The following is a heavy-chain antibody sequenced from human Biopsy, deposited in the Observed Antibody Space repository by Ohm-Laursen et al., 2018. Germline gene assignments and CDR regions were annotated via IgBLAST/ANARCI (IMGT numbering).Heavy chain of an antibody. V-gene: IGHV4-4*07. CDR3: ARTPGKAVAGRFLDL. D-gene: IGHD6-19*01. Sequence: GTLSLTWSVSGGSTNDYLWSWIRQPAGETLEWIGRIYSSGGSSYNPSLKSRISMSMDTSNNQFSLTLTSVTAADTAVYYCARTPGKAVAGRFLDLWGRGTLVTVSS. J-gene: IGHJ2*01. CDR2: IYSSGGS. CDR1: GGSTNDYL.